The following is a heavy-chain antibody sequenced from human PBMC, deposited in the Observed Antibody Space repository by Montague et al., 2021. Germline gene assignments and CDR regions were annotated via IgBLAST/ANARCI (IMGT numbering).Heavy chain of an antibody. CDR2: IAHYGDT. J-gene: IGHJ4*02. D-gene: IGHD3-9*01. Sequence: SETLSLTCTVSGASISIYNWLWIWQPPRTGMEWNGYIAHYGDTNSNPTLKSQVPMSVETSKTQFSLRFSFVAVADADVYYCASLMHWGQGKLVTVSS. V-gene: IGHV4-59*01. CDR3: ASLMH. CDR1: GASISIYN.